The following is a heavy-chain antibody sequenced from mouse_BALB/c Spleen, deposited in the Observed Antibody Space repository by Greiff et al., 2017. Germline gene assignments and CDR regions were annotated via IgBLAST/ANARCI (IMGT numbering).Heavy chain of an antibody. Sequence: QVQLKESGAELVRPGTSVKVSCKASGYAFTNYLIEWVKQRPGQGLEWIGVINPGSGGTNYNEKFKGKATLTADKSSSTAYMQLSSLTSDDSAVYFCARSGYDAAWFAYWGQGTLVTVSA. J-gene: IGHJ3*01. CDR2: INPGSGGT. D-gene: IGHD2-14*01. CDR1: GYAFTNYL. CDR3: ARSGYDAAWFAY. V-gene: IGHV1-54*03.